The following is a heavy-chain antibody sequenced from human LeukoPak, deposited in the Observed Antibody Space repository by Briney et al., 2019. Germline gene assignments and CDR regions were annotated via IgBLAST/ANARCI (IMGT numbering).Heavy chain of an antibody. CDR2: INAGNGNT. D-gene: IGHD6-13*01. CDR1: GYTFTSYA. CDR3: ARIAGYSSSFDAFDI. V-gene: IGHV1-3*01. J-gene: IGHJ3*02. Sequence: ASVKVSCKASGYTFTSYAMHWVRQAPGQRLEWMGWINAGNGNTKYSQKFQGRVTITRDTSASTAYMELSSLRSEDTAVYYCARIAGYSSSFDAFDIWGQGTMVTVSS.